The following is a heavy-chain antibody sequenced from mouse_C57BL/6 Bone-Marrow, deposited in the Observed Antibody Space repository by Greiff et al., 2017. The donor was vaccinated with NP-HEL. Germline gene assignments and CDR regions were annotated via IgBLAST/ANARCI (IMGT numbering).Heavy chain of an antibody. CDR2: IYPGNSDT. D-gene: IGHD1-1*01. CDR3: TSQYYGSYYAMDY. CDR1: GYTFTSYW. V-gene: IGHV1-5*01. J-gene: IGHJ4*01. Sequence: EVQLQQSGTVLARPGASVQMSCKTSGYTFTSYWMHWVKQRPGQGLEWIGAIYPGNSDTSYNQQFKGKAKLTAVTSARTAYMELSSLTNEDSAVYYCTSQYYGSYYAMDYWGQGTSVTVSS.